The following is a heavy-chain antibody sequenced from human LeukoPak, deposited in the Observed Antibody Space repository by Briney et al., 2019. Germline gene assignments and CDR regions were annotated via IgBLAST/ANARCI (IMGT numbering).Heavy chain of an antibody. CDR2: ITTGGPNT. D-gene: IGHD7-27*01. CDR1: GFTFSSYT. V-gene: IGHV3-23*01. CDR3: AKDGGLWVSAHWGDS. Sequence: GGSLRLSCTASGFTFSSYTMSWVRQAPGKGLRWVSTITTGGPNTYYADSLKGRFTVSRDDSKNTLYLQMNSLRAEDTAVYYCAKDGGLWVSAHWGDSWGRGTLVTVSS. J-gene: IGHJ4*02.